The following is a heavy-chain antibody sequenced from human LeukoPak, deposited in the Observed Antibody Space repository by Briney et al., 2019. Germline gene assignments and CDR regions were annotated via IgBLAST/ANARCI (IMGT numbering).Heavy chain of an antibody. V-gene: IGHV3-53*01. D-gene: IGHD6-19*01. J-gene: IGHJ4*02. CDR3: ARGAEAGPFYFAS. CDR1: GFAVSSNH. Sequence: PGGSLRLSCAASGFAVSSNHMSWVRQAPGKGLERVAIIYRGDNTYYADSVKGRFTISRDNSENTLYLQMSSLRGEDTAVYYCARGAEAGPFYFASWGQGTLVTVSS. CDR2: IYRGDNT.